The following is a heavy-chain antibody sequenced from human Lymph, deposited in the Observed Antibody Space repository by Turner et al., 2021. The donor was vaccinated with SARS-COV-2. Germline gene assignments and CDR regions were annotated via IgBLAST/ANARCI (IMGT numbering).Heavy chain of an antibody. CDR2: IYSGGST. D-gene: IGHD4-17*01. V-gene: IGHV3-53*01. Sequence: EVQLVESGGGLIQPGGSLRLSCAASGFTVSSNYMSWVRQAPGKGLEWVSLIYSGGSTLYADSVKGRFTISRDNSKNTLYLQMNSLRADDTAVYYCARVLPYGDYFDFWGQGTLVTDSS. J-gene: IGHJ4*02. CDR1: GFTVSSNY. CDR3: ARVLPYGDYFDF.